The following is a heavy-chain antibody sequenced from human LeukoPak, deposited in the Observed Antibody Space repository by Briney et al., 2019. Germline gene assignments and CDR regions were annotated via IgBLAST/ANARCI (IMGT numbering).Heavy chain of an antibody. CDR1: GYTFTGYY. J-gene: IGHJ4*02. CDR3: ARGYCSSTSCYFRY. Sequence: ASVKVSCKASGYTFTGYYMHWVRQAPGQELEWMGWINPNSGGTNYAQKFQGRVTMTRDTSISTAYMELSRLRSDDTAVYYCARGYCSSTSCYFRYWGQGTLVTVSS. CDR2: INPNSGGT. V-gene: IGHV1-2*02. D-gene: IGHD2-2*01.